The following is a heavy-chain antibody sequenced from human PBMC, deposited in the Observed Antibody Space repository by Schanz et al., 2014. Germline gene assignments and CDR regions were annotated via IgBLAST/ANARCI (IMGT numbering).Heavy chain of an antibody. CDR1: GFTFRSHA. V-gene: IGHV3-30*07. Sequence: QVQLVESGGGVVQPGRSLRLSCAASGFTFRSHAMHWVRQAPGKGLEWGAVISLDGSKKYYADSVKGRFTISRDTAKNTVFLQMNNLRAEEAAVEYCAGGASRDCFAMDVWGQGTTVTVSS. CDR3: AGGASRDCFAMDV. J-gene: IGHJ6*02. CDR2: ISLDGSKK.